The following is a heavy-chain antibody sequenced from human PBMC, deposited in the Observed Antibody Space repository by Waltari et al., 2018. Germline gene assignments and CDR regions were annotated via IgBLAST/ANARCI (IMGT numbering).Heavy chain of an antibody. CDR3: ATDQFTAYCGGDCYFAY. V-gene: IGHV3-15*01. CDR2: IKSKSNGEST. D-gene: IGHD2-21*01. CDR1: GFTFRNAW. Sequence: VQLVESGGGLAQPGGSLRVSCVASGFTFRNAWMRWVRQAPGKGLEWVARIKSKSNGESTDYAAPVKGRFTVSRDDSRNTLYLQMNSLKTEDTAIYYCATDQFTAYCGGDCYFAYWGQGDLVTVSS. J-gene: IGHJ4*02.